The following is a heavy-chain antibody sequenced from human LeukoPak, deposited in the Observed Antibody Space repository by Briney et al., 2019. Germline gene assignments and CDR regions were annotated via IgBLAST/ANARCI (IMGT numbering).Heavy chain of an antibody. Sequence: GGSLRLSCAASGFSFTTYWMSWVRQAQGKGLEWVASINEDGSEIHYVDSVKGRFTISRDNAKDSLYLQMNSLTAEDTAMYYCVRAYHPGGWFDPWGQGTLVTVSS. CDR1: GFSFTTYW. D-gene: IGHD2-21*01. CDR2: INEDGSEI. J-gene: IGHJ5*02. V-gene: IGHV3-7*04. CDR3: VRAYHPGGWFDP.